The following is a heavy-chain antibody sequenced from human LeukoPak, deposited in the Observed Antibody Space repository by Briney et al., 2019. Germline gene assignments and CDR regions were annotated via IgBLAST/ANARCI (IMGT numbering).Heavy chain of an antibody. J-gene: IGHJ6*03. D-gene: IGHD4-17*01. CDR2: ISYDGSNK. Sequence: GRSLRLSCAASGFTFSSYAMHWVRQTPGKGLEWVAVISYDGSNKYYADSVKGRFTISRDNSKNTLYLQMNSLRAEDTAVYYCASNGEANYYYYMDVWGKGTTVTVSS. CDR3: ASNGEANYYYYMDV. V-gene: IGHV3-30-3*01. CDR1: GFTFSSYA.